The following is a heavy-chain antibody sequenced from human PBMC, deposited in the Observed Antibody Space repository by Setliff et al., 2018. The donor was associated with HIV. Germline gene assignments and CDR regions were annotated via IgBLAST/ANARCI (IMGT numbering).Heavy chain of an antibody. CDR3: ARVDDHYVWARTYFDY. CDR2: IDSDGSDT. D-gene: IGHD3-16*01. J-gene: IGHJ4*02. V-gene: IGHV3-74*01. CDR1: GFTFGDYG. Sequence: PGGSLRLSCAASGFTFGDYGMSWVRQAPGKGLVWVSRIDSDGSDTDYADSVRGRFTISRDNAKNTLYLQMSSLRADDTAVYYCARVDDHYVWARTYFDYWGQGSLVTVSS.